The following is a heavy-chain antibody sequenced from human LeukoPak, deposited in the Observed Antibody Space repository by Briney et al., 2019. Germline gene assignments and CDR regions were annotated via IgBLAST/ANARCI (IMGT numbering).Heavy chain of an antibody. CDR2: ISGDGGST. J-gene: IGHJ4*02. V-gene: IGHV3-43*02. CDR3: AKDIRYCSSTSCHDY. Sequence: GGSLRLSCAASGFTFDDYAMHWVRQAPGKGLEWVSLISGDGGSTYYADSVKGRFTISRDNSKNSLYLQMNSLRTEDTALYYCAKDIRYCSSTSCHDYWGQGTLVTVSS. CDR1: GFTFDDYA. D-gene: IGHD2-2*01.